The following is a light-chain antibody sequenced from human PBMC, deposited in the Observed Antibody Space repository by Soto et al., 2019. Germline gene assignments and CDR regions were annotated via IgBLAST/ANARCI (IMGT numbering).Light chain of an antibody. CDR3: QQYYDTPLT. J-gene: IGKJ4*01. CDR1: QSVFYSFNNKNC. Sequence: DIVMTQSPDSLAVSLGERATINCKSSQSVFYSFNNKNCLAWYQRKPGQPPKLLIYWASTRESGVPDRFSGSGYGTDFTLTISSLQAEDVAVYYCQQYYDTPLTFGGGTKVEIK. V-gene: IGKV4-1*01. CDR2: WAS.